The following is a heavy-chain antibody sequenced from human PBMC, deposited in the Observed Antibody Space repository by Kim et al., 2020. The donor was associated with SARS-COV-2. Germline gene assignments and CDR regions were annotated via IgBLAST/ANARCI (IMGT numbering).Heavy chain of an antibody. CDR3: ARGPYYDILTGYYMYYYY. Sequence: SETLSLTCAVYGGSFSGYYWSWIRQPPGKGLEWIGEINHSGSTNYNPSLKSRVTISVDTSKNQFSLKLSSVTAADTAVYYCARGPYYDILTGYYMYYYY. CDR1: GGSFSGYY. V-gene: IGHV4-34*01. J-gene: IGHJ6*01. CDR2: INHSGST. D-gene: IGHD3-9*01.